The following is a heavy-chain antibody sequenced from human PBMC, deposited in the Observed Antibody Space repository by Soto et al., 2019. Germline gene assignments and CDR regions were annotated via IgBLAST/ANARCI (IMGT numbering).Heavy chain of an antibody. V-gene: IGHV3-33*05. CDR3: ATEGGPQCPVTLDY. CDR2: IQYDGFTI. Sequence: QVQLVESGGGVVQPGRSLRVSCAASGLTFTTYGMHWVRQAPGKGLEWVAFIQYDGFTIYYADSVRGRFTISRDNSKNTLYLQTNSLRAEYTAVYYCATEGGPQCPVTLDYWGQGTLVAVS. CDR1: GLTFTTYG. J-gene: IGHJ4*02. D-gene: IGHD3-16*01.